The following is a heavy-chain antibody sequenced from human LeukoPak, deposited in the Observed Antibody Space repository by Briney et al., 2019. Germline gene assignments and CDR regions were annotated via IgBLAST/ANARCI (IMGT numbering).Heavy chain of an antibody. CDR2: ISSSTIYI. CDR1: EFTFSSYN. V-gene: IGHV3-21*01. J-gene: IGHJ4*02. CDR3: ARDIGVAADH. Sequence: PGGSLRLSCAASEFTFSSYNMDWVRQAPGKGLEWVSSISSSTIYIYYADSVRGRFTISGDNAQNSLYLQMNSLTAEDTAVYYCARDIGVAADHWGQGTLVTVSS. D-gene: IGHD6-19*01.